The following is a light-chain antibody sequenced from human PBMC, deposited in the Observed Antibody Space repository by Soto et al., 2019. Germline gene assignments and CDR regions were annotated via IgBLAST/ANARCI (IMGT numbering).Light chain of an antibody. J-gene: IGKJ1*01. CDR2: DAS. Sequence: EIQMTQSPSTLSASVGDRVTITCRASQSISSWLAWYQQKPGKAPKLLIYDASRLESGITLRFSGSGSGTEFTLINRGLQPDDVATYYWQQHKSPRTFVHGTKVEIK. CDR3: QQHKSPRT. CDR1: QSISSW. V-gene: IGKV1-5*01.